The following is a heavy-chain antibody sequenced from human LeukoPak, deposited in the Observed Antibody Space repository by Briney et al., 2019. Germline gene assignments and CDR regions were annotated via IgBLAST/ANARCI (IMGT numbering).Heavy chain of an antibody. CDR3: ARGKSITMIVVVIGPDAFDI. J-gene: IGHJ3*02. Sequence: SETLSLTCTVSGGSISSSSYYWGWLRQPPGSGREWIGSIYYSGSTYYNPSLKSRVTISVDTPKNQFSLKLSSVTAADPAVYYCARGKSITMIVVVIGPDAFDIWGQGTMVTVSS. V-gene: IGHV4-39*07. CDR2: IYYSGST. D-gene: IGHD3-22*01. CDR1: GGSISSSSYY.